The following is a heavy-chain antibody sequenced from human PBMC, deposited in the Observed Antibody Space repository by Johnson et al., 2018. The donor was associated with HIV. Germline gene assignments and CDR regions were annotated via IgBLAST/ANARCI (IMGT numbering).Heavy chain of an antibody. CDR3: AKRGSTMIGGAGAFDI. V-gene: IGHV3-NL1*01. Sequence: QVQLVESGGGVVQPGGSLRLSCAASGFTLNNYDMHWVRQDIGKGLEWVSEIDIDGDTYYPDSVKGRFTISRDNYKNTLYLQMNSLRAEDTAVYYCAKRGSTMIGGAGAFDIWGQGTMVTVSS. CDR1: GFTLNNYD. J-gene: IGHJ3*02. D-gene: IGHD3-22*01. CDR2: IDIDGDT.